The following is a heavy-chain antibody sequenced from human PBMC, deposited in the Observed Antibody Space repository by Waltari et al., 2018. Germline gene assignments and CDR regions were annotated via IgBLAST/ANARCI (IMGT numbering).Heavy chain of an antibody. CDR1: GGTFSSYD. D-gene: IGHD5-12*01. V-gene: IGHV1-69*10. Sequence: QVQLVQSGAEVKKPGSSVKVSCKASGGTFSSYDISWVRQPPAQGLEWMGGIIPILGIANYAQKFQGRVTITADKSTSTAYMELSSLRSEDTAVYYCARDHYSGYDNDYWGQGTLVTVSS. J-gene: IGHJ4*02. CDR2: IIPILGIA. CDR3: ARDHYSGYDNDY.